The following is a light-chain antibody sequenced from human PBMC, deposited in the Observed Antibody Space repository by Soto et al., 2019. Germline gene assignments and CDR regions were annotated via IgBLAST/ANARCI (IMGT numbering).Light chain of an antibody. CDR1: SIDVGDSDF. CDR2: VVT. V-gene: IGLV2-11*01. J-gene: IGLJ1*01. Sequence: QSALPQPRSVSGSPGQSVTISCTGTSIDVGDSDFVSWYQQHPGQAPKLMIYVVTKRPSGVPDRFSGSKSGNTASLTISGLQDEDEADYYCSSFAATHTCIFGHGRKVTV. CDR3: SSFAATHTCI.